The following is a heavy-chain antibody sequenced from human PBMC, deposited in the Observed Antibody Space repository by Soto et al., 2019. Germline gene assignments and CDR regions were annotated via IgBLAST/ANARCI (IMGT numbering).Heavy chain of an antibody. CDR3: ARDLGSGYDPGDY. Sequence: QVQLVQSGAEVKKPGSSVKVSCKASGGTFGRYVFNWVREAPGQGLEWMGGIIPIFGTPNYAQNFQGRVTITADESTNTAYMELSSLRSEDTAVFYCARDLGSGYDPGDYWGQGALVTVSS. D-gene: IGHD5-12*01. CDR1: GGTFGRYV. V-gene: IGHV1-69*12. CDR2: IIPIFGTP. J-gene: IGHJ4*02.